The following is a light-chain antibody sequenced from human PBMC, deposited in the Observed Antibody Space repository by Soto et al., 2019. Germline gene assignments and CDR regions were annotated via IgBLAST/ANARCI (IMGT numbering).Light chain of an antibody. CDR1: SSDIGS. CDR2: EVS. J-gene: IGLJ3*02. V-gene: IGLV2-18*02. CDR3: SSHTGTSWV. Sequence: QSVLTQPPSVSGSPGQSVTISCTGASSDIGSVSWFQQPPGAAPKLMICEVSNRPSGVPDRFSGYKSSSTASLTISGLQAEDEAEYYCSSHTGTSWVFGGGTKLTVL.